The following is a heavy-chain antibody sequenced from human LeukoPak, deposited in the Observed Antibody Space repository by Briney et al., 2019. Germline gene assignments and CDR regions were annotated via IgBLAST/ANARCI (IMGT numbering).Heavy chain of an antibody. D-gene: IGHD3-22*01. CDR1: GVTFDDYA. V-gene: IGHV3-9*03. CDR2: ISWNSGSI. J-gene: IGHJ4*02. CDR3: AKANTLNYYHSSGYFDC. Sequence: PGRSLRLSCAASGVTFDDYAMHWVRQAPGKGLEWVSGISWNSGSIGYADSVKGRFTISRDNATNSLYLQMNSLRAEDMALYYCAKANTLNYYHSSGYFDCWGQGTLVTVSS.